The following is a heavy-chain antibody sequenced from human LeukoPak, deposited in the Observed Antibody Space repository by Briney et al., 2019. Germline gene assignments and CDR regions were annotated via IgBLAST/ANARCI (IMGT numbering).Heavy chain of an antibody. J-gene: IGHJ4*02. D-gene: IGHD1-26*01. V-gene: IGHV3-7*01. CDR2: IKRDGSEK. Sequence: GGSLRLSCAASGFTLSSYWMSWVRQAPGKGLEWVANIKRDGSEKYYVDSVKGRFSISRDNAKNSLYMQMNSLRVEDTAVYYCVRDDGATKPCWGQGTLVTVSS. CDR1: GFTLSSYW. CDR3: VRDDGATKPC.